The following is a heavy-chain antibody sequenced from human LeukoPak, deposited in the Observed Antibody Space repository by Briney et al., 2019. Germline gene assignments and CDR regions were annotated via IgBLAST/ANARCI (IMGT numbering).Heavy chain of an antibody. J-gene: IGHJ4*02. CDR3: ARDVWGPDY. CDR1: GFTFDDYA. CDR2: ISWNSGSI. Sequence: PGRSLRLSCAASGFTFDDYAMHWVRQAPGKGLEWVSGISWNSGSIGYADSVKGRFTISRDNAKNSLYLQMNSLRAEDTAIYYCARDVWGPDYWGQGTLVTVSS. D-gene: IGHD3-16*01. V-gene: IGHV3-9*01.